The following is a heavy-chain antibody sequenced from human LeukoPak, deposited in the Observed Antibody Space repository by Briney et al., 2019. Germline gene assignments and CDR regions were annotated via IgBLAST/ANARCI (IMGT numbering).Heavy chain of an antibody. Sequence: ASVKVSCKASGYTFTSYYMHWVRQAPGQGLEWMGIINPSGGSTSYAQKFQGRVTMTRDTSTSTVYMELSSLRSEDTAVNYCAREVIAAAVYYGMDAWGQGTTVTVSS. CDR2: INPSGGST. V-gene: IGHV1-46*01. J-gene: IGHJ6*02. CDR1: GYTFTSYY. D-gene: IGHD6-13*01. CDR3: AREVIAAAVYYGMDA.